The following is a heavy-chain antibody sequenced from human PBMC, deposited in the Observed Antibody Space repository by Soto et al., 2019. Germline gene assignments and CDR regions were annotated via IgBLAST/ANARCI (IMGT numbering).Heavy chain of an antibody. CDR3: ARDRIQVGGTDY. CDR1: GFTFSSYS. J-gene: IGHJ4*02. V-gene: IGHV3-21*01. CDR2: ISSSSSYI. D-gene: IGHD3-3*01. Sequence: GGSLRLSCAASGFTFSSYSMNWVRQAPGKGLEWVSSISSSSSYIYYADSVKGRFTISRDNAKNSLYLQMNSLRAEDTAVYYCARDRIQVGGTDYWGQGTLVTVSS.